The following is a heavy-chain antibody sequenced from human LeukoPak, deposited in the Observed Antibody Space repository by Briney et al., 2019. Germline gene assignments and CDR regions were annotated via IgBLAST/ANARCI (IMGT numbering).Heavy chain of an antibody. CDR1: GFTFNTQS. Sequence: GGSLRLSCAASGFTFNTQSMNWVRQAPGRGLEWVSAIRSGGGGTLYADSVKGRFTISRDNPKNTLYLQMNSLRAEDTAVYFCAKRGVVIRAVIIVGFHKEAYYFDYWGQGALVTVSS. V-gene: IGHV3-23*01. D-gene: IGHD3-10*01. CDR3: AKRGVVIRAVIIVGFHKEAYYFDY. CDR2: IRSGGGGT. J-gene: IGHJ4*02.